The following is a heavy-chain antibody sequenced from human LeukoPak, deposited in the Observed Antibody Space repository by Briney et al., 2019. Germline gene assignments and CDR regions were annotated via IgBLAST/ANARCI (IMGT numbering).Heavy chain of an antibody. V-gene: IGHV1-18*01. J-gene: IGHJ4*02. Sequence: GASVKVSCKASGYTFSSHGITWVRQAPGQGLEWMGWISANNGNTNYAQKLQGGVTVTTDTSTSIAYMELRSLRSDDTAVYYCAREGTAGRYYFDYWGQGTLVTVSS. CDR1: GYTFSSHG. CDR3: AREGTAGRYYFDY. CDR2: ISANNGNT. D-gene: IGHD3-10*01.